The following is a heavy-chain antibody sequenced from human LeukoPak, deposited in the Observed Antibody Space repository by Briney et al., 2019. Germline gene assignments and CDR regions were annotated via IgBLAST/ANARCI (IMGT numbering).Heavy chain of an antibody. Sequence: SVKVSCKASGGTFSTYAISWVRQAPGQGLEWMGRIIPIFGSANYAQKFQGRVTITADKSTSPAYMELSSLSSEDTAMYYCAREGRDAYDFDSWGQGTPVTVSS. CDR3: AREGRDAYDFDS. D-gene: IGHD5-24*01. V-gene: IGHV1-69*06. CDR2: IIPIFGSA. J-gene: IGHJ5*01. CDR1: GGTFSTYA.